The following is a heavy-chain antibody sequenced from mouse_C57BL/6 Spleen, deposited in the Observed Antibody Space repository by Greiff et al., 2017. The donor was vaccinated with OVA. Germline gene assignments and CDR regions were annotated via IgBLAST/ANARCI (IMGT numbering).Heavy chain of an antibody. D-gene: IGHD1-1*01. CDR3: ARDTTVVDYAMDY. CDR1: GFTFSSYG. Sequence: EVMLVESGGDLVKPGGSLKLSCAASGFTFSSYGMSWVRQTPDKRLEWVATISSGGSYTYYSDSVKGRFTISRDNAKNTLDLQMSSLKSEDTAMDYCARDTTVVDYAMDYWGQGTSVTVSS. CDR2: ISSGGSYT. V-gene: IGHV5-6*01. J-gene: IGHJ4*01.